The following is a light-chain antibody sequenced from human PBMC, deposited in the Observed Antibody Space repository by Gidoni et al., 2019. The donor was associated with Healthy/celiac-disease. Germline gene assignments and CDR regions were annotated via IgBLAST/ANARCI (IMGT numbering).Light chain of an antibody. V-gene: IGLV2-11*01. CDR3: CSYAGSYTFGGV. CDR2: DVS. J-gene: IGLJ2*01. CDR1: SSDVGGYNY. Sequence: QSALTQPRSVSGSPGQSVTISCTGTSSDVGGYNYVSWYQQHPGKAPKLMIYDVSKRPSGVTDRFSGSKSGNTASLTISGLQAEDEADYYCCSYAGSYTFGGVFGGGTKLTVL.